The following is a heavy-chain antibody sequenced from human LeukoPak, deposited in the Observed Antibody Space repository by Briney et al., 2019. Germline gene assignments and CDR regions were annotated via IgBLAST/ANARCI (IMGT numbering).Heavy chain of an antibody. J-gene: IGHJ5*02. V-gene: IGHV4-39*01. Sequence: PSETLSLTCTVSGGSISSSSYYWGWIRQPPGKGLEWIGEINHSGSTNYNPSLKSRVTISVDTSKNQFSLKLSSVTAADTAVYYCARHLGYYRGSYGGYNWFDPWGQGTLVTVSS. CDR2: INHSGST. CDR1: GGSISSSSYY. D-gene: IGHD1-26*01. CDR3: ARHLGYYRGSYGGYNWFDP.